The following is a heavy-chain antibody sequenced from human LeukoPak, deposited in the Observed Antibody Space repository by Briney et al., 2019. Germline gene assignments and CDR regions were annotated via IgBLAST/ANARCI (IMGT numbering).Heavy chain of an antibody. CDR3: AKDGIGGIYYDSSGYFDN. V-gene: IGHV1-69*05. D-gene: IGHD3-22*01. Sequence: SVKVSCKASGGTFSSYAISWVRQAPGQGLEWMGGIIPIFGTANYAQKFQGRVTITTDESTSTAYMELSSLRSEDTALYYCAKDGIGGIYYDSSGYFDNWGQGTLVTVSS. CDR2: IIPIFGTA. J-gene: IGHJ4*02. CDR1: GGTFSSYA.